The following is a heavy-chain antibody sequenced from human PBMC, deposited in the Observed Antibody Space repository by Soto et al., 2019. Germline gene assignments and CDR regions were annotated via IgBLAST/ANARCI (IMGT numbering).Heavy chain of an antibody. CDR1: GYTFTSYA. Sequence: QVQLVQSGAEVKKPGASVKVSCKASGYTFTSYAMHWVRQAPGQRLEWMGWINAGNGNTKYSQKFQGRVTITRDTSASTAYMELSSVRSEDTAVDYCASGGDILTGSPPGRYEFYMDVWGKGTTVTVSS. CDR2: INAGNGNT. CDR3: ASGGDILTGSPPGRYEFYMDV. D-gene: IGHD3-9*01. V-gene: IGHV1-3*01. J-gene: IGHJ6*03.